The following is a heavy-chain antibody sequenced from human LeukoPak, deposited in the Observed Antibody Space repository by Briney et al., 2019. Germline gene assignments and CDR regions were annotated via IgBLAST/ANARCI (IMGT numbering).Heavy chain of an antibody. V-gene: IGHV6-1*01. J-gene: IGHJ4*02. Sequence: PSQTLSLTCAISGDSVSSNSATWNWIRQSPSRGLEWLGRTYYRSKWYNDSAVSVTSRIINNADTSKNQFSLRLNSVTPEDTAVYYCARGNPRYFDYWGQGTLVTVSS. CDR1: GDSVSSNSAT. CDR3: ARGNPRYFDY. CDR2: TYYRSKWYN.